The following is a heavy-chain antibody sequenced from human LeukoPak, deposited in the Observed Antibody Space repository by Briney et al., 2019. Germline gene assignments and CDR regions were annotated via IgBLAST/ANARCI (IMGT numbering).Heavy chain of an antibody. V-gene: IGHV3-53*01. Sequence: GGSLRLSCAASGFTLSSNYINWVRQAPGMGLEWVSVIYSGGSTYYADSVKGRFTISRDNSKNTLYLQMNSLRAEDTAVYYCAGSWYPYYFDYWGQGTLVTVSS. J-gene: IGHJ4*02. CDR2: IYSGGST. CDR1: GFTLSSNY. CDR3: AGSWYPYYFDY. D-gene: IGHD6-13*01.